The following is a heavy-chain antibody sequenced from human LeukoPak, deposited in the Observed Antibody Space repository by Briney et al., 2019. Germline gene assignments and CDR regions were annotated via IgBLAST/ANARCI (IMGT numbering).Heavy chain of an antibody. CDR3: ARGSDFYDSSGPFDI. CDR1: GFTFSSYS. V-gene: IGHV3-21*01. D-gene: IGHD3-22*01. CDR2: ISSSSSYI. J-gene: IGHJ3*02. Sequence: GGSLRLSCAASGFTFSSYSMNWVRQAPGKGLEWVSSISSSSSYIYYADSVKGRFTISRDNAKNSLYLQMNSLRAEDTAVYYCARGSDFYDSSGPFDIWGQGPMVTVSS.